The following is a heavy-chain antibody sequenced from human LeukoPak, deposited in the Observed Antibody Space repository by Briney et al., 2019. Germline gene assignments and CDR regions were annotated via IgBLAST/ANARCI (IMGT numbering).Heavy chain of an antibody. J-gene: IGHJ4*02. CDR3: ARPGYDSSGYNY. CDR2: IYYSGST. D-gene: IGHD3-22*01. Sequence: IGSIYYSGSTYYNPSLKSRVTISVDTSKNQFSLKLSSVTAADTAVYYCARPGYDSSGYNYWGQGTLVTVSS. V-gene: IGHV4-39*01.